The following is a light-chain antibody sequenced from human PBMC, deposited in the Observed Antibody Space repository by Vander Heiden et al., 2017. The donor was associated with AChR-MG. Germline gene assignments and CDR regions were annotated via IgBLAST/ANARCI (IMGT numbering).Light chain of an antibody. CDR3: NSRDSSGNLVV. CDR2: GKR. CDR1: SLRSYY. Sequence: SSELTQDPAVSVALGQTVRITCQGDSLRSYYASWYQQKPGQAPVVVIYGKRSRPSGIPDRFSGSGSGNTASLTITGAQAEDEADYYCNSRDSSGNLVVFGGGTKLTVL. J-gene: IGLJ2*01. V-gene: IGLV3-19*01.